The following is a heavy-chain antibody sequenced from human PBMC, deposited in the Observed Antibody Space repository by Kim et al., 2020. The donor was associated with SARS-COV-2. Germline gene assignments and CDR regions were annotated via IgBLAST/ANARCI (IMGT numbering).Heavy chain of an antibody. CDR1: GGTFSSYA. CDR3: AREREDTYSSSPRSPFDP. Sequence: SVKVSCKASGGTFSSYAISWVRQAPGQGLEWMGGIIPIFGTANYAQKFQGRVTITADESTSTAYMELSSLRSEDTAVYYCAREREDTYSSSPRSPFDPWGQGTLVTVSS. D-gene: IGHD6-6*01. J-gene: IGHJ5*02. CDR2: IIPIFGTA. V-gene: IGHV1-69*13.